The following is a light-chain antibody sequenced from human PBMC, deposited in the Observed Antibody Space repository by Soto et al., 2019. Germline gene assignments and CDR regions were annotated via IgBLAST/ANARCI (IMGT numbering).Light chain of an antibody. V-gene: IGKV3-15*01. CDR2: GAS. CDR1: HTVRNN. J-gene: IGKJ4*01. Sequence: EFVLTQSPGTLSLSPGERATLSCRASHTVRNNYLAWYQQKPGQAPRLLIYGASTRATNIPARFSGGGSETEFTLTIRSLQSEDFALYYCQQYHDWPPLTFGGGTKVDIK. CDR3: QQYHDWPPLT.